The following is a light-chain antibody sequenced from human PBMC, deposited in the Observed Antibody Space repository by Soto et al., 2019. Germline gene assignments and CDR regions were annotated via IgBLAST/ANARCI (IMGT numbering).Light chain of an antibody. CDR2: DTS. Sequence: EIVMTQSPATLSVSPGERGTLSCRASQSVSIKLAWYQQKPGQAPRLXXYDTSTRATGIPARFSGSGSGTEFTLTISSLQSEDFAVYYCQQYNNWPPITFGQGTRLEIK. CDR1: QSVSIK. CDR3: QQYNNWPPIT. J-gene: IGKJ5*01. V-gene: IGKV3-15*01.